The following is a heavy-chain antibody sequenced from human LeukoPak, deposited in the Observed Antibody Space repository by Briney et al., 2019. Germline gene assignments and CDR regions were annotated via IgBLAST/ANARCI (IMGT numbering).Heavy chain of an antibody. CDR1: EFTFRSYE. J-gene: IGHJ4*02. V-gene: IGHV3-48*03. Sequence: GGSLILSCAASEFTFRSYEMNWVRQAPGKGLEWISYISSTGNTIYYVDSVQGRFSISRDNAKNSLYLQMNSLRAEDTAVYYCARGRYCSGHNCYFDYWGQGTLVTVSS. CDR3: ARGRYCSGHNCYFDY. D-gene: IGHD2-15*01. CDR2: ISSTGNTI.